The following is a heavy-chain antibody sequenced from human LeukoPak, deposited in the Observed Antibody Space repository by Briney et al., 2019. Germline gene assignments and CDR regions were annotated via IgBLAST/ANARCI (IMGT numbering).Heavy chain of an antibody. CDR1: GDSISRYY. CDR2: VYYSGTT. V-gene: IGHV4-59*08. J-gene: IGHJ3*02. D-gene: IGHD1-26*01. CDR3: ARHDRPSGSYYVSPDAFDI. Sequence: PSETLSLTCTVSGDSISRYYGSWIRQPTGKGLEWIGYVYYSGTTNYNPSLKSRVTISVDTSKNQFSLKLSSVTAADTAVYYCARHDRPSGSYYVSPDAFDIWGQGTMVTVSS.